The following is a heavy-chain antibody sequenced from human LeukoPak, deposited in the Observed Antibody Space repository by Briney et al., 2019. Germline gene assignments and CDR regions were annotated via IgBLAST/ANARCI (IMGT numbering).Heavy chain of an antibody. Sequence: PSETLSLTCTVSGGSISSGDYYWRWLRQHPGKGLEWIGYIYYSGSTYYNPSLKSRVTISVDTSKNQFSLKLSSVTAADTAVYYCARGRSAIAAATPWGQGTLVTVSS. CDR1: GGSISSGDYY. CDR3: ARGRSAIAAATP. D-gene: IGHD6-13*01. V-gene: IGHV4-31*03. CDR2: IYYSGST. J-gene: IGHJ5*02.